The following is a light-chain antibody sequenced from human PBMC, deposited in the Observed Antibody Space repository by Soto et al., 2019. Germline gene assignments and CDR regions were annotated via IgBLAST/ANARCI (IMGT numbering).Light chain of an antibody. J-gene: IGLJ1*01. CDR3: KSYAGSNYV. Sequence: QPALTQPPSASGSPGQSVTISCTGTKSDIGVYDFVSWYQHHPGKAPRLIIYEVVQRSSGVPDRFSGSKSGNTASLTVSGLQAADEADYFCKSYAGSNYVFGTGTKVTVL. CDR2: EVV. CDR1: KSDIGVYDF. V-gene: IGLV2-8*01.